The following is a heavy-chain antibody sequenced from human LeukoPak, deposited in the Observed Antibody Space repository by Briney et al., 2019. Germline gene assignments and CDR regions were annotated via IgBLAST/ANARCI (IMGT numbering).Heavy chain of an antibody. Sequence: SETLSLTCTVSGGSFSSSSYYWGWIRQPPGKGLEWIGSISYDGSTYYNPSLKSRVTISVDTSKNQFSLKLSSVTAADTAVYYCAREEYSSSSCYFDYWGRGTLVTVSS. V-gene: IGHV4-39*07. CDR1: GGSFSSSSYY. CDR2: ISYDGST. D-gene: IGHD6-6*01. CDR3: AREEYSSSSCYFDY. J-gene: IGHJ4*02.